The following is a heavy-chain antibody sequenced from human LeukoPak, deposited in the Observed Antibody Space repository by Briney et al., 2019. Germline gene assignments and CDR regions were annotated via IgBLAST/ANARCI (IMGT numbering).Heavy chain of an antibody. J-gene: IGHJ5*02. CDR1: GYTFTSYG. V-gene: IGHV1-18*01. D-gene: IGHD6-13*01. CDR2: ISAYNGNT. Sequence: GASVKVSCKASGYTFTSYGISWVRQAPGQGLEWMGWISAYNGNTKYAQKLQGRVTMTTDTSTSTAYMELRSLRSDDTAVYYCARDGAAAGRNWFDPWGQGTLVTVSS. CDR3: ARDGAAAGRNWFDP.